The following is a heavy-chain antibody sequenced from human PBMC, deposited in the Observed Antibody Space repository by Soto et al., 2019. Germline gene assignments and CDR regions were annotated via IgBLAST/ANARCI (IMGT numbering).Heavy chain of an antibody. D-gene: IGHD6-13*01. V-gene: IGHV3-23*01. J-gene: IGHJ4*02. Sequence: EVQLLESGGGLVQPGGSLRLSCAASGFTFSSYAMSWVRQAPGKGLEWVSAISGSGGSTYYADSVKGRFTISRDNSKNTRDPQRNSRRAEDTAVYYCAKALADTARRAAARRERPRYDYWGQGTRGTVSA. CDR3: AKALADTARRAAARRERPRYDY. CDR1: GFTFSSYA. CDR2: ISGSGGST.